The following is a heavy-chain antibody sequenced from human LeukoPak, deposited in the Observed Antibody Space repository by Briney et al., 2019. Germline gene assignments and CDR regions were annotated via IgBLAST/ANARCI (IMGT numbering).Heavy chain of an antibody. Sequence: PGGSLRLSCAASGFTFSSYAMSWVRQAPGKGLERVSAISGSGGSTYYADSVKGRFTISRDNSKNTLYLQMNSLRAEDTAVYYCARPVVAATTPDTFDVWGQGTMVTVSS. D-gene: IGHD2-15*01. J-gene: IGHJ3*01. V-gene: IGHV3-23*01. CDR1: GFTFSSYA. CDR3: ARPVVAATTPDTFDV. CDR2: ISGSGGST.